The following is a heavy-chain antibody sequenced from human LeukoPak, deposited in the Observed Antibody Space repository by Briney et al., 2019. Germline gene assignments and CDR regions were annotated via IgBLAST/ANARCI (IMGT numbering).Heavy chain of an antibody. Sequence: ASVKVSCKASGYTFTGYYMHWVRQAPGQGLEWMGWINPNSGGTNYAQKFQGRVTMTRDTSISTAYMELSRLRSDDTAVYYCARDNDYGDRNWFDPWGQGTLVTVSS. D-gene: IGHD4-17*01. J-gene: IGHJ5*02. V-gene: IGHV1-2*02. CDR3: ARDNDYGDRNWFDP. CDR2: INPNSGGT. CDR1: GYTFTGYY.